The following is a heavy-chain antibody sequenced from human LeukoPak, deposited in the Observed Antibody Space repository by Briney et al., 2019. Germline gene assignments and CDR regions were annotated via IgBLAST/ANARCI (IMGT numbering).Heavy chain of an antibody. CDR3: ARGRMYYYDSSGYYDDAFDI. Sequence: SSETLSLTCTVSGGSISNYYWSWIRQPPGKGLEWIGYIYYSGSTNYNPSLKSRVTISVDTSKNQFSLKLSSVTAADTAVYYCARGRMYYYDSSGYYDDAFDIWGQGTMVTVSS. D-gene: IGHD3-22*01. CDR2: IYYSGST. V-gene: IGHV4-59*01. J-gene: IGHJ3*02. CDR1: GGSISNYY.